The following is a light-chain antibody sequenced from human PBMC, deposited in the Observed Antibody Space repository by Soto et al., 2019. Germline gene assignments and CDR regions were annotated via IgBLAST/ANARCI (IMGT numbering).Light chain of an antibody. Sequence: EIVLTQSPGTLSLFPGERATFSCRTSQSISATYLAWYQQKPGQAPRLLIYATSGRATGIPDRFSGSGSRTEFTLTISRLEPDDSAVYYCQQYASLPRTFGQGTKVEI. CDR3: QQYASLPRT. CDR2: ATS. J-gene: IGKJ1*01. CDR1: QSISATY. V-gene: IGKV3-20*01.